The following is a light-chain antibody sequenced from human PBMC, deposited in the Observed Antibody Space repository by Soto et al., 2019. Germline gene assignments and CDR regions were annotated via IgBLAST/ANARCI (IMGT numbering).Light chain of an antibody. CDR2: EVT. Sequence: QSALTQPASVSGSPGQSITISCTGTSSDVGGYDYVSWYQQYPGKAPKFMIYEVTNRPSGVSHRFSGSKSGNSASLTTSGLQAEDEADYYCTSYTTSSTYDFGTGTKVTVL. CDR3: TSYTTSSTYD. CDR1: SSDVGGYDY. J-gene: IGLJ1*01. V-gene: IGLV2-14*01.